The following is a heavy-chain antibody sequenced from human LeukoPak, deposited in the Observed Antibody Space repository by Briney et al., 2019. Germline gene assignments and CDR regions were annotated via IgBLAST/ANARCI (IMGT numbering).Heavy chain of an antibody. Sequence: GGSLRLSCAASGFTFSSYSMNWVGQAPGKGLEWVSSISSSSSYIYYADSVKGRFTISRDNAKNSLYLQMNSLRAEDTAVYYCARGGDGYRDAFDIWGQGTMVTVSS. D-gene: IGHD5-24*01. J-gene: IGHJ3*02. CDR2: ISSSSSYI. CDR3: ARGGDGYRDAFDI. CDR1: GFTFSSYS. V-gene: IGHV3-21*01.